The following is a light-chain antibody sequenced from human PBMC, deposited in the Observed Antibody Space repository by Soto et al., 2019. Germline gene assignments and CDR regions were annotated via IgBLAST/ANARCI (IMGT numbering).Light chain of an antibody. CDR2: WAS. CDR1: QTILYSSNNKNY. Sequence: DIVLTQSPDSLAVSLGERATINCKSSQTILYSSNNKNYLAWYQQKPGQPPKLLIYWASTRESGVPDRISGSGSATDFTLTISSLQAEDVAVYYCQQYYGNPYTFGQGTKLEIK. V-gene: IGKV4-1*01. J-gene: IGKJ2*01. CDR3: QQYYGNPYT.